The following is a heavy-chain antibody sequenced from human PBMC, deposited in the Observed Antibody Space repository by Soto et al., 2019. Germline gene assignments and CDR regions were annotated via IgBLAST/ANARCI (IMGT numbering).Heavy chain of an antibody. D-gene: IGHD6-13*01. CDR2: INHSGST. V-gene: IGHV4-34*01. Sequence: PSETLSLTYAVYGGSFSGYYWSWIRQPPGKGLEWIGEINHSGSTNYNPSLKSRVTISVDTSKNQFSLKLSSVTAADTAVYYCARGAEGSSWSRYYYYYGMDVWGHGTTVTVSS. CDR3: ARGAEGSSWSRYYYYYGMDV. CDR1: GGSFSGYY. J-gene: IGHJ6*02.